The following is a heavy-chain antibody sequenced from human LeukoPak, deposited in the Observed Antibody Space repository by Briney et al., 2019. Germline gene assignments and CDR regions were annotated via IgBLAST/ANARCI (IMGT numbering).Heavy chain of an antibody. CDR1: GYTFTGYY. Sequence: ASVKVSCKASGYTFTGYYMHWVRQAPGQGLEWMGWINPNSGGTNYAQKFQGRVTMTRDTSISTAYMELSRLRSDDTAVYYCARDQSLTVWGSYRARRYFDYWGQGTLVTVSS. CDR2: INPNSGGT. CDR3: ARDQSLTVWGSYRARRYFDY. J-gene: IGHJ4*02. D-gene: IGHD3-16*02. V-gene: IGHV1-2*02.